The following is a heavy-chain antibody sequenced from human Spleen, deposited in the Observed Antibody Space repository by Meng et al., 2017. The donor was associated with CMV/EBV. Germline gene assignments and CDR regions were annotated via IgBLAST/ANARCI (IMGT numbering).Heavy chain of an antibody. J-gene: IGHJ4*02. CDR3: AKDAANYFEAGGYFDS. Sequence: GESLKISCAASGFTFSDHYMTWVRQPPGEGLEWVSVIYGGGISTYYADSVKGRFTISRDDSKNTFYLQLSSLRAEDTAIYYCAKDAANYFEAGGYFDSWGQGTLVTVSS. CDR1: GFTFSDHY. CDR2: IYGGGIST. D-gene: IGHD3-9*01. V-gene: IGHV3-23*03.